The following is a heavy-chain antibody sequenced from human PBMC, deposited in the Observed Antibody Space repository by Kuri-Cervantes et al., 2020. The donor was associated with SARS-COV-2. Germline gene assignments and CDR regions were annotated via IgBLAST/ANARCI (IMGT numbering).Heavy chain of an antibody. D-gene: IGHD5-18*01. V-gene: IGHV4-30-4*08. Sequence: SCTVSGGSISSGDYYWSWIRQPPGKGLEWIGYIYYSGSTYYNPSLKSRVTISVDTSKNQFSLKLSSVTAADTAVYYCARDGRLHEGYSYGYIDYWGQGTLVTVSS. CDR1: GGSISSGDYY. CDR2: IYYSGST. CDR3: ARDGRLHEGYSYGYIDY. J-gene: IGHJ4*02.